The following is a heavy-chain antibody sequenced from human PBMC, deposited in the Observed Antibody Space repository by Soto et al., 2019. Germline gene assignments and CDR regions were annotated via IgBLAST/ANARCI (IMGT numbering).Heavy chain of an antibody. D-gene: IGHD2-2*01. CDR3: AGVRGNQLLGWFDP. CDR1: GGSISSGGYY. V-gene: IGHV4-31*03. CDR2: IYHSGTT. J-gene: IGHJ5*02. Sequence: QVQLQESGPGLVKPSQTLSLTCTVSGGSISSGGYYWSWIRQHPGKGLEWIGYIYHSGTTYYNPSLEGRVXVXVXTXXIQFSLKRASVTAADTAVYDCAGVRGNQLLGWFDPWGQGTLVTVSS.